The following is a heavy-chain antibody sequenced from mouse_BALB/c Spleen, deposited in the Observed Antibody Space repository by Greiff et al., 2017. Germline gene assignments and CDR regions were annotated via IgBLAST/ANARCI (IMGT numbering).Heavy chain of an antibody. CDR3: ARDPPAGYNGSSPYYYAMDY. J-gene: IGHJ4*01. D-gene: IGHD1-1*01. V-gene: IGHV5-4*02. Sequence: EVHLVESGGGLVKPGGSLKLSCAASGFTFSDYYMYWVRQTPEKRLEWVATISDGGSYTYYPDSVKGRFTISRDNAKNNLYLQMSSLKSEDTAMYYCARDPPAGYNGSSPYYYAMDYWGQGTSVTVAS. CDR2: ISDGGSYT. CDR1: GFTFSDYY.